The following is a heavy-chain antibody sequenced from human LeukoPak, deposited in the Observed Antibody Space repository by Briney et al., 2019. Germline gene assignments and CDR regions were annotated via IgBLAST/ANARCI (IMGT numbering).Heavy chain of an antibody. CDR1: GGSFSGYY. CDR2: INHSGST. V-gene: IGHV4-34*01. Sequence: SETLSLTCAVYGGSFSGYYWSWIRQPPGKGLEWIGEINHSGSTNYNPSLKSRVTISVDTSKNQFSLKLSSVTAADTAVYYCARGLRKYYYDSSGYYYWGQGTLVTVSS. CDR3: ARGLRKYYYDSSGYYY. D-gene: IGHD3-22*01. J-gene: IGHJ4*02.